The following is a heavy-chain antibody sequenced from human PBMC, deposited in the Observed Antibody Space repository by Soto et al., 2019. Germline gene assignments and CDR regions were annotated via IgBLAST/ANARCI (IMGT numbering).Heavy chain of an antibody. CDR1: GFTFSSYA. Sequence: GESLKISCAASGFTFSSYAMSWVRQAPGKGLEWVSAISGSGGSTYYADSVKGRFTISRDNSKNTLYLQMNSRRAEDTAVYYCAKGGQLRYFDWLFAYFDYWGQGTLVTVSS. V-gene: IGHV3-23*01. D-gene: IGHD3-9*01. CDR3: AKGGQLRYFDWLFAYFDY. CDR2: ISGSGGST. J-gene: IGHJ4*02.